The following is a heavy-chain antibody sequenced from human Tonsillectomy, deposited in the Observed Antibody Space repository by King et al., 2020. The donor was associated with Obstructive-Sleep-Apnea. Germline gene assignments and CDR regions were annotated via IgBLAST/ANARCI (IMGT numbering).Heavy chain of an antibody. CDR3: ARHHDSGSWTSYWYFDL. D-gene: IGHD6-13*01. CDR1: GGSISSYY. J-gene: IGHJ2*01. CDR2: ISYSGRT. Sequence: QLQESGPGLVKPSETLSLTCTVSGGSISSYYWSWIRLPPGKGLEWIGYISYSGRTNYNPSLKSRVTISVDSSKNQFSLKLNSVTAADTAVYYCARHHDSGSWTSYWYFDLWGRGTRVTVSS. V-gene: IGHV4-59*08.